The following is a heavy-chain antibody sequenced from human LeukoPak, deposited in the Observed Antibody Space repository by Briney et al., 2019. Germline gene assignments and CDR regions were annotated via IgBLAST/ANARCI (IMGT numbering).Heavy chain of an antibody. CDR2: IYSGGST. Sequence: GGSLRLSCAASGFTFSSYGMHWVRQAPGKGLEWVSVIYSGGSTYYADSVKGRFTISRDNSKNTLYLQMNSLRAEDTAVYYCARDGRIAVADWGNYWGQGTLVTVSS. V-gene: IGHV3-66*01. J-gene: IGHJ4*02. CDR1: GFTFSSYG. CDR3: ARDGRIAVADWGNY. D-gene: IGHD6-19*01.